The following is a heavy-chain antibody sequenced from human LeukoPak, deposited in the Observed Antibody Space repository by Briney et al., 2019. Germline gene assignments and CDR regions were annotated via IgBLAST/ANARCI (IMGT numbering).Heavy chain of an antibody. CDR1: GYTFTSYA. CDR2: INTNTGNP. D-gene: IGHD2-8*01. Sequence: ASVKVSCKASGYTFTSYAMNWVRQAPGQGLEWMGWINTNTGNPTYAQGFTGRFVFSLDTYVSTAYLQISSLKAEDTAVYYCVSEGVSDAFDIWGQGTMVTVSS. J-gene: IGHJ3*02. V-gene: IGHV7-4-1*02. CDR3: VSEGVSDAFDI.